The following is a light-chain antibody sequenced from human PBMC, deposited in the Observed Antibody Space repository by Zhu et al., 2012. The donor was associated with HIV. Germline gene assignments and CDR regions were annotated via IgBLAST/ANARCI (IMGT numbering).Light chain of an antibody. CDR2: GPS. Sequence: EIVLTQSPGTLSLSPGERATLSCRASQSISSTYLAWYQQKPGQAPRLLIYGPSSRATGIPGRFSGSGSGTDFTLTISRLEPEDFAVYYCQQYNYSPRTFDQGTKVEIK. CDR3: QQYNYSPRT. CDR1: QSISSTY. J-gene: IGKJ1*01. V-gene: IGKV3-20*01.